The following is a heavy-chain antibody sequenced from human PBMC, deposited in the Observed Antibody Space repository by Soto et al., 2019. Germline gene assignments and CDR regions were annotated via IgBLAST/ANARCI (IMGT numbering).Heavy chain of an antibody. Sequence: QVQLVESGGGVVQPGRSLRLSCAASGFTFSSYGMHWVRQAPGKGLEWVAVISYDGSNKYYADSVKGRFTISRDNSKNTLYLQMNSLRAEDTAVYYCAKVGGVVPNAYYYYGMDVWGQGTKVTVSS. CDR1: GFTFSSYG. V-gene: IGHV3-30*18. CDR3: AKVGGVVPNAYYYYGMDV. J-gene: IGHJ6*02. D-gene: IGHD3-3*01. CDR2: ISYDGSNK.